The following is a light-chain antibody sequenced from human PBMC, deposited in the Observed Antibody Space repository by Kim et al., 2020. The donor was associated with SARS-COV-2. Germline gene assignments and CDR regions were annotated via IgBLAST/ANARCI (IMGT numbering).Light chain of an antibody. CDR3: KQYYSYPRGT. Sequence: AIRITQSPSSLSASTGDRVTITCRASQGISSYLAWYQQKPGKAPKLLIYAASTLQSGVPSRFSGSGSGTDFTLTISCLQSEDFATYYCKQYYSYPRGTFGQGPKVDIK. J-gene: IGKJ1*01. CDR2: AAS. V-gene: IGKV1-8*01. CDR1: QGISSY.